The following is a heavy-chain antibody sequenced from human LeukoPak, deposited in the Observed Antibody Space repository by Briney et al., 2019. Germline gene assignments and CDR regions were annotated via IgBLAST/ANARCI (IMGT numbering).Heavy chain of an antibody. J-gene: IGHJ3*02. Sequence: KTSETLSLTCTVSGGSNSSYYWSWIRQPPGKGLEWIGYIYYSGSTNYNPSLKSRVTISVDTSKNQFSLKLSSVTAADTAVYYCACLTTADAFDIWGQGTMVTVSS. CDR2: IYYSGST. D-gene: IGHD3-22*01. CDR3: ACLTTADAFDI. CDR1: GGSNSSYY. V-gene: IGHV4-59*01.